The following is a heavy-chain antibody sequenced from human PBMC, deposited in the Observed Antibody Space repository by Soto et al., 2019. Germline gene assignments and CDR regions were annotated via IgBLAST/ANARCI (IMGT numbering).Heavy chain of an antibody. CDR3: AKDRGPYGDYEGAFDI. CDR2: ISGSGGST. Sequence: GGSLRLSCAASGFTFSSYAMSWVRQAPGKGLEWVSAISGSGGSTYYADSVKGRFTISRDNSKNTLYLQMNSLRAEDTAVYYCAKDRGPYGDYEGAFDIWGQGTMVTVSS. D-gene: IGHD4-17*01. V-gene: IGHV3-23*01. CDR1: GFTFSSYA. J-gene: IGHJ3*02.